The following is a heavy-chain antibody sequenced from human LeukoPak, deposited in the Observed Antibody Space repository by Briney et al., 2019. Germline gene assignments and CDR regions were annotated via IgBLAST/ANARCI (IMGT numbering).Heavy chain of an antibody. CDR1: GFTFSDYG. D-gene: IGHD2/OR15-2a*01. J-gene: IGHJ4*02. CDR2: VSADGSNK. CDR3: ARDSYYSSDY. Sequence: GRSLRLSCEASGFTFSDYGMHWVRQAPGKGLEWVAVVSADGSNKQYADSVKGRFTISRDNSKNTLYLQMNSLRAEDTAVYFCARDSYYSSDYWGQGTLVTVSS. V-gene: IGHV3-30*03.